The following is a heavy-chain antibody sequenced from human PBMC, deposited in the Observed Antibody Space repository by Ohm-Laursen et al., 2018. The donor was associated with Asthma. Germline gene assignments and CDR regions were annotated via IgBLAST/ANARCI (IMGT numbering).Heavy chain of an antibody. V-gene: IGHV3-30-3*01. J-gene: IGHJ4*02. CDR1: GFTFRSYA. Sequence: SLRLSCAAPGFTFRSYAMHWVRQAPGKGLEWVAVGGSYYDGGLKYYADSVNGRFTVSRDDSMNTLYLQMNSLRPDDTAVYYCARDVMEWYLPAFDFWGQGTLVTVSS. CDR3: ARDVMEWYLPAFDF. D-gene: IGHD3-3*01. CDR2: GGSYYDGGLK.